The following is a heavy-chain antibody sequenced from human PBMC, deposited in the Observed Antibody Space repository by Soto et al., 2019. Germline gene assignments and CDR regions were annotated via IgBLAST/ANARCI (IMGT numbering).Heavy chain of an antibody. V-gene: IGHV1-18*01. CDR1: GYTFTSYG. J-gene: IGHJ4*02. D-gene: IGHD3-22*01. CDR2: ISAYNGNT. Sequence: GASVKVSCKASGYTFTSYGISWVRQAPGQGLEWMGWISAYNGNTNYAQKLQGRVTMTTDTSTSTAYMELSSLRSEDTAVYYCARDGYYYDSSGYYSNPFDYWGQGTLVTVSS. CDR3: ARDGYYYDSSGYYSNPFDY.